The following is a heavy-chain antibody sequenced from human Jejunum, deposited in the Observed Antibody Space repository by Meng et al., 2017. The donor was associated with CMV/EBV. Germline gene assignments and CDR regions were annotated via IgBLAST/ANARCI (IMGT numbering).Heavy chain of an antibody. CDR1: GLTFSNAW. CDR2: IKTKTDFGTI. CDR3: TTARSYGSSDY. J-gene: IGHJ4*02. Sequence: SGLTFSNAWMTWVRQAAGKGLEWVGRIKTKTDFGTIGYATTVEGRFTISRDDSKNTLYVEMSSLKTEDTAVYYCTTARSYGSSDYWGQGTLVTVSS. V-gene: IGHV3-15*01. D-gene: IGHD6-6*01.